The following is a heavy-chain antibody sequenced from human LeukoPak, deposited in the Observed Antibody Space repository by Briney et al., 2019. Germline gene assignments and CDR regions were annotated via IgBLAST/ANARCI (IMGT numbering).Heavy chain of an antibody. V-gene: IGHV3-7*01. J-gene: IGHJ4*02. D-gene: IGHD1-26*01. CDR2: IKPDGTEK. CDR3: ARDWSWDAHDY. CDR1: GFSFGSSW. Sequence: GGSLRLSCAASGFSFGSSWMSWVRQAPGKGLEWVARIKPDGTEKSYVASAEGRFTISRDNAKNSLYLQMNSLRNEDTALYYCARDWSWDAHDYWGRGTLITVSS.